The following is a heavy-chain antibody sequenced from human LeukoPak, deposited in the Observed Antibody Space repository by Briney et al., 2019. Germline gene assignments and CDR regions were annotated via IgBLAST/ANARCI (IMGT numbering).Heavy chain of an antibody. J-gene: IGHJ5*02. Sequence: PSETLSLTCAVYGGSFSGYYWSWIRQPPGKGLEWIGEINHSGSTNYNPSLKSRVTISVDTSKNQFSLKLSSVTAADTAVYYCARQLRRGYCSSTSCPGYSYNWFDPWGQGTLVTVSS. V-gene: IGHV4-34*01. CDR1: GGSFSGYY. D-gene: IGHD2-2*01. CDR3: ARQLRRGYCSSTSCPGYSYNWFDP. CDR2: INHSGST.